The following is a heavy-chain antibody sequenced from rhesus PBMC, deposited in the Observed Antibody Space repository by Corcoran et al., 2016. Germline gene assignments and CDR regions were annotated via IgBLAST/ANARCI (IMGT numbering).Heavy chain of an antibody. CDR3: TRDRGYSYSFDY. J-gene: IGHJ4*01. D-gene: IGHD5-12*01. V-gene: IGHV3-100*02. CDR1: GFTFSSYE. Sequence: DVQLVESGGGLVKPGGSLRLSCVASGFTFSSYEMHWVRQAPGKGLEWVSVISESGGTIYYAYSLKGRFTISRDNAKNSLFLQMNSLRAEDTAVYYCTRDRGYSYSFDYWGQGVLVTVSS. CDR2: ISESGGTI.